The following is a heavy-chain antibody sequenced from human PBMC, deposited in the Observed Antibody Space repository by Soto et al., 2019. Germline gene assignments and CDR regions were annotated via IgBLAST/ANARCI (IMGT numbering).Heavy chain of an antibody. J-gene: IGHJ4*02. CDR2: IYYSGST. CDR1: GGSVSSGSYY. Sequence: SETLSLTCTVSGGSVSSGSYYWSWIRQPPGKGLEWIGYIYYSGSTNYNPSLKSRVTISVDTSKNQFSLKLSSVTAADTAVYYCARALYCGGDCYEGLDYWGQGTLVTVS. V-gene: IGHV4-61*01. CDR3: ARALYCGGDCYEGLDY. D-gene: IGHD2-21*02.